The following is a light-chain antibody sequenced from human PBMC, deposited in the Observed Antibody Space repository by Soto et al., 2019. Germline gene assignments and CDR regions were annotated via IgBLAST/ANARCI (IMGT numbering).Light chain of an antibody. J-gene: IGKJ1*01. CDR1: QSVSSY. CDR2: DAS. V-gene: IGKV3-11*01. CDR3: QQRSNCPVT. Sequence: EIVLTQSPATLSLSPGERATLSCRASQSVSSYFAWYQQKPGQAPRLLIYDASNRATGIPARFSGSGSGTDFTPTISSLEPEDFAVYYCQQRSNCPVTFGQGTRVEIK.